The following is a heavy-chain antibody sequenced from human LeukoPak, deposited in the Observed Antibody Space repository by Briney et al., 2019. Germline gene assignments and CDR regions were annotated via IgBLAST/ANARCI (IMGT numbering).Heavy chain of an antibody. V-gene: IGHV3-48*03. D-gene: IGHD3-9*01. CDR3: ARPKTLTGYVCGYFDY. J-gene: IGHJ4*02. CDR2: IGSSGTTI. CDR1: GFPVSSNY. Sequence: PGGSLRLLCAASGFPVSSNYMTWVRQAPGKGLEWVSYIGSSGTTIYYADSVKGRFTISRDNAKNSLFLQMNSLRAEDTAIYYCARPKTLTGYVCGYFDYWGQGTLVTVSS.